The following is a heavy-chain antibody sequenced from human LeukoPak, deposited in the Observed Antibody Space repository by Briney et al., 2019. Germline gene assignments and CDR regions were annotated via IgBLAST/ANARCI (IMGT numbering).Heavy chain of an antibody. CDR1: GYTFTGYY. Sequence: ASVKVSCKASGYTFTGYYLHWVRQAPGQGLEWMGRIHPNSGGTNYAQKFQGRVTMTRDTSISTAYIELSSLRSDDTAVYFCARLASVPGWGQGTLVTVSS. CDR3: ARLASVPG. V-gene: IGHV1-2*06. D-gene: IGHD6-19*01. CDR2: IHPNSGGT. J-gene: IGHJ1*01.